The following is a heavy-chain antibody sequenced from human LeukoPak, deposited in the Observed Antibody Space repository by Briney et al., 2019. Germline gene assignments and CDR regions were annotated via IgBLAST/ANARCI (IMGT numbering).Heavy chain of an antibody. CDR3: ARDLVVEMATVGEDY. D-gene: IGHD5-24*01. Sequence: GGSLRLSCAASGFTFSDYAMSWVLQAPGKGLEWVSTITDGGSTYYAGSVKGRFTISRDNSKNTLYLQMNSLRAEDTAVYYCARDLVVEMATVGEDYWGQGTLVTVSS. J-gene: IGHJ4*02. V-gene: IGHV3-23*01. CDR1: GFTFSDYA. CDR2: ITDGGST.